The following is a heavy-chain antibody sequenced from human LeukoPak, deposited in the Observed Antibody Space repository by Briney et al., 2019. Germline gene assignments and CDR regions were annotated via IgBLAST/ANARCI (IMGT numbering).Heavy chain of an antibody. Sequence: SVKVSCKASGGFLNTHAITWVRQAPGEGLEWLGGIIPVLGAAHSAQSFQGRVTITADESTSTAYMEMSSLRSEDTAVYYCAMYVWGSVRRWRNWFDPWGQGTLVTVSS. CDR1: GGFLNTHA. CDR3: AMYVWGSVRRWRNWFDP. D-gene: IGHD3-16*01. V-gene: IGHV1-69*01. CDR2: IIPVLGAA. J-gene: IGHJ5*02.